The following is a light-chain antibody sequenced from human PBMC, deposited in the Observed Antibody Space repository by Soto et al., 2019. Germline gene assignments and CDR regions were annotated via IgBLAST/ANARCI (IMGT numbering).Light chain of an antibody. V-gene: IGKV1-5*01. J-gene: IGKJ4*01. CDR1: QSINNW. Sequence: DIQMTQSPSTLPASVGDRVTITCRASQSINNWLAWYQQKPGKAPKLLLYDASSLERGVASRFSGRGSGTEFTLTISSLQPENFATYYCQQSYSTPLTFGGGTKVDIK. CDR3: QQSYSTPLT. CDR2: DAS.